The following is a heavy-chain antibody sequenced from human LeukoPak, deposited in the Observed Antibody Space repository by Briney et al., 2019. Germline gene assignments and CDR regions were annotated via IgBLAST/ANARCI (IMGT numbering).Heavy chain of an antibody. J-gene: IGHJ3*02. CDR1: GFTFSSYA. CDR3: ARGYSNYGYAFDI. CDR2: ISYSGGST. D-gene: IGHD4-11*01. V-gene: IGHV3-23*01. Sequence: PGGSLRLSCAASGFTFSSYAMSWVRQAPGKGLEWVSVISYSGGSTYYADSVKGRFTISRDNAKNSLYLQMNSLRAEDTAVYYCARGYSNYGYAFDIWGQGTMVTVSS.